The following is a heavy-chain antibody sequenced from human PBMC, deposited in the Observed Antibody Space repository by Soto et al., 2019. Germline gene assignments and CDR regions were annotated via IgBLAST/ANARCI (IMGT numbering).Heavy chain of an antibody. CDR3: ARDPQINSDTSGYVGS. CDR2: IWDDGSDK. V-gene: IGHV3-33*01. D-gene: IGHD3-22*01. J-gene: IGHJ5*02. CDR1: GFTFRSYG. Sequence: QPGGSLRLSCTASGFTFRSYGMHWVRQAPGKGLEWVAVIWDDGSDKKYADSVKGRFTVSRDNSKNTLFLQMSSLRAEDTAVYYCARDPQINSDTSGYVGSWGPGTLVTVSS.